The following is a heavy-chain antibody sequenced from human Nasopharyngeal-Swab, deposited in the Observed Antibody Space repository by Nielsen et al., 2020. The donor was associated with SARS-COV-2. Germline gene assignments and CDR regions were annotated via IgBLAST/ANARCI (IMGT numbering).Heavy chain of an antibody. D-gene: IGHD3-3*01. V-gene: IGHV3-48*03. CDR2: SSGSGNTI. J-gene: IGHJ4*02. Sequence: VRQAPGKGLEWVSYSSGSGNTIYYADSVKGRFTMSRDNAKNSLYLQMNSLRAEDTVVYYCARDWRYFEYWGQGTLVTVSS. CDR3: ARDWRYFEY.